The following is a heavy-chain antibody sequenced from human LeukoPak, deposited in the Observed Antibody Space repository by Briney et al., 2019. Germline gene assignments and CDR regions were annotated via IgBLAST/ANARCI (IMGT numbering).Heavy chain of an antibody. D-gene: IGHD3-3*01. CDR3: ARDSGITIFGVVTAPDY. J-gene: IGHJ4*02. CDR2: IKQDGSEK. V-gene: IGHV3-7*01. Sequence: GGSLRLSCAASGFTFSSHSMNWVRQAPGKGLEWVANIKQDGSEKYYVDSVKGRFTISRDNAKNSLYLQMNSLRAEDTAVYYCARDSGITIFGVVTAPDYWGQGTLVTVSS. CDR1: GFTFSSHS.